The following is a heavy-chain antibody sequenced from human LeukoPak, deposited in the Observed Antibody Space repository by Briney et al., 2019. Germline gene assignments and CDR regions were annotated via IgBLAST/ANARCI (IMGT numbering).Heavy chain of an antibody. CDR3: ARWGPPLGYCSGGSCYSVSDY. CDR1: GYTFTSYG. D-gene: IGHD2-15*01. CDR2: ISAYNGNT. V-gene: IGHV1-18*01. J-gene: IGHJ4*02. Sequence: ASVKVSCKASGYTFTSYGISWVRQAPGQGLEWMGWISAYNGNTNYAQKLQGRVTMTTDTSTSTAYMELRSLRSDGTAVYYCARWGPPLGYCSGGSCYSVSDYWGQGTLVTVSS.